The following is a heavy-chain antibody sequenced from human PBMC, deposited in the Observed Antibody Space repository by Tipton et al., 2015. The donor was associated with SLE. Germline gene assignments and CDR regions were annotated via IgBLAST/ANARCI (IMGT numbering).Heavy chain of an antibody. CDR2: IYTSGST. Sequence: TLSLTCAVSGYSISSGYYWGWVRQPPRKGLEWIGHIYTSGSTNYNPSLKSRVTISVDTSKNQFSLKLSSVTAADTAVYYCARVPGEWEPNADAFDIWGQGTMVTVSS. CDR1: GYSISSGYY. V-gene: IGHV4-38-2*01. CDR3: ARVPGEWEPNADAFDI. J-gene: IGHJ3*02. D-gene: IGHD1-26*01.